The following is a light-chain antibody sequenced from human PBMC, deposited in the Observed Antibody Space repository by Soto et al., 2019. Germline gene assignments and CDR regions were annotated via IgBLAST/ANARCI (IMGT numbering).Light chain of an antibody. Sequence: DIQMTQSPSSLSASVGDRVTITCRASQSISTYLNWYQQKXXXAPKLLIYAASSLQSGVPSRFSXSGSGXDXTLTISSLQPEDFATYYCQQSYSTPRTFGQGTKVEIK. V-gene: IGKV1-39*01. CDR1: QSISTY. J-gene: IGKJ1*01. CDR2: AAS. CDR3: QQSYSTPRT.